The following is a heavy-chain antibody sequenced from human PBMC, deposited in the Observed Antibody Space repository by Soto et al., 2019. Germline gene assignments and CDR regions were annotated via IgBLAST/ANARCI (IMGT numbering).Heavy chain of an antibody. V-gene: IGHV1-18*04. CDR2: ISANNGNT. CDR3: ARARAVAGFDY. D-gene: IGHD6-19*01. Sequence: ASVKVSCKASGYTFTSYGINWLRQPPGQGLEWMGWISANNGNTNYAQKLQGRVTMTTDTSTSTAYMELRSLRSDATGVYYCARARAVAGFDYWGQGTLVTVSS. CDR1: GYTFTSYG. J-gene: IGHJ4*02.